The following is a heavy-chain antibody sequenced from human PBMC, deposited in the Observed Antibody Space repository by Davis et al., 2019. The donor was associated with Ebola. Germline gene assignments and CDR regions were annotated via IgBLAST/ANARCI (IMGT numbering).Heavy chain of an antibody. CDR3: VRDGPRAAAAGQWYFDY. V-gene: IGHV3-11*01. D-gene: IGHD6-13*01. J-gene: IGHJ4*02. CDR1: GFTFSDYD. CDR2: ISNSGATI. Sequence: GESLKISCATSGFTFSDYDMSWIRQAPGKGLEWVSYISNSGATIYYADSVKGRFTISRDNAKNSLSLQMNSLRAEDTAMYYCVRDGPRAAAAGQWYFDYWGQGTLVTVSS.